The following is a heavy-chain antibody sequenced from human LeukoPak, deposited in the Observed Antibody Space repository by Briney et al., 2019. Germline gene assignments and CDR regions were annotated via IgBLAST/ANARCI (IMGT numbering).Heavy chain of an antibody. D-gene: IGHD3-10*01. CDR3: ARAKGYYYGSGSYGIDY. CDR1: GFTFSSYS. CDR2: ISSSSSYI. V-gene: IGHV3-21*01. J-gene: IGHJ4*02. Sequence: GGSLRLSCAASGFTFSSYSMNWVRQAPGKGLEWVSSISSSSSYIYYADSVKGRFTISRDDAKNSLYLQMNSLRAEDTAVYYCARAKGYYYGSGSYGIDYWGQGTLATVSS.